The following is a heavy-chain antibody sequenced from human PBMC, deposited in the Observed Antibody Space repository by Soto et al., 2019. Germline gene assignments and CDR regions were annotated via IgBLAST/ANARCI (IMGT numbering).Heavy chain of an antibody. V-gene: IGHV3-30*18. D-gene: IGHD5-18*01. CDR3: ANSEYSRYKNIDV. J-gene: IGHJ6*02. CDR2: ISYDGSIK. Sequence: QVQPVESGGGVVQPGRSLRLSCAASGFTFRGYGMHWVRQAPGRGLEWVALISYDGSIKYYADSVRGRFTISRDNSKNTLYLHMNSLRAEDTAVYYCANSEYSRYKNIDVWGQGTTVTVSS. CDR1: GFTFRGYG.